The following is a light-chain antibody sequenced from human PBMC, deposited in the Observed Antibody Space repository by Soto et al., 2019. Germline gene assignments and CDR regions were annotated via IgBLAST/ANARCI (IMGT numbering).Light chain of an antibody. J-gene: IGLJ1*01. Sequence: QSALTQPRSVSGSPGQSVTISCTGTSSDVGGYNYVSWYQHHPGKAPKLMIYDVSKRPSGVPDRFSGSKSGNTASLTISGLQAEDEADYCCCSYAGSYVFGTGTKLTVL. V-gene: IGLV2-11*01. CDR2: DVS. CDR3: CSYAGSYV. CDR1: SSDVGGYNY.